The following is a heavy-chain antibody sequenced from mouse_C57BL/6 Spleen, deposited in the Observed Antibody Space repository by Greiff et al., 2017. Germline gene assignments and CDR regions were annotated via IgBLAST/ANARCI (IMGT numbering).Heavy chain of an antibody. J-gene: IGHJ1*03. CDR1: GYTFTSYT. Sequence: VMLVESGAELARPGASVKMSCKASGYTFTSYTMHWVKQRPGQGLEWIGYINPSSGYTKYNQKFKDKATLTADKSSSTAYMQLSSLTSEDSAVXYCAREEGNLLLRYFDVWGTGTTVTVSS. D-gene: IGHD1-1*01. CDR3: AREEGNLLLRYFDV. CDR2: INPSSGYT. V-gene: IGHV1-4*01.